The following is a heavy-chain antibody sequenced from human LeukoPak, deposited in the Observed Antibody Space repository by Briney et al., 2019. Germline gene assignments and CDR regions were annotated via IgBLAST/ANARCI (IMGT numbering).Heavy chain of an antibody. V-gene: IGHV3-48*03. Sequence: TGGSLRLSCAAPGFTFSSYGMNCVRQAPRKGLEKISFISSGDSTIYYADSVKGRFTISRDNAKNSLYLQMNSLRAEDTAVYYCARGIAPTYGDYTWYWGQGTLVTVSS. CDR1: GFTFSSYG. CDR3: ARGIAPTYGDYTWY. D-gene: IGHD4-17*01. J-gene: IGHJ4*02. CDR2: ISSGDSTI.